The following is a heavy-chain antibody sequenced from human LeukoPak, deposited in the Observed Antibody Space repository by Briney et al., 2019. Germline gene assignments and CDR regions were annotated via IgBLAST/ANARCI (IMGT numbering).Heavy chain of an antibody. V-gene: IGHV5-51*01. CDR1: GYTFTTSW. Sequence: GESLKISCQGFGYTFTTSWIGWVRQLPGKGLEWMAIIYAGNSDTKYSPSFQGQVTISADKSISTAYLQWSSLKASDTARYYCARRADYYFFDYWGQGTLVSVSS. CDR2: IYAGNSDT. CDR3: ARRADYYFFDY. J-gene: IGHJ4*02. D-gene: IGHD3-10*01.